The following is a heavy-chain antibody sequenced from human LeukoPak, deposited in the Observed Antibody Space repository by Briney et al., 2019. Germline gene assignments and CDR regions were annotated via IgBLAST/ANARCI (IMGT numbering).Heavy chain of an antibody. CDR1: GFTFSDYY. V-gene: IGHV3-23*01. D-gene: IGHD6-19*01. CDR3: AKEVGSGWSLYYFDY. J-gene: IGHJ4*02. CDR2: ISGSGDRT. Sequence: SGGSLRLSCAASGFTFSDYYMSWVRQAPGKGLEWVSSISGSGDRTYNADSVKGRFTISRDNSKNTLYLQMNRLRAEDTAVYYCAKEVGSGWSLYYFDYWGQGTLVTVSS.